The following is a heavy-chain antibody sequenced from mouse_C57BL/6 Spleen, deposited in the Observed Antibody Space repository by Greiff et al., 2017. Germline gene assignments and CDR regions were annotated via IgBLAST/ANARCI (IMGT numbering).Heavy chain of an antibody. J-gene: IGHJ4*01. V-gene: IGHV1-54*01. CDR3: ARRDDGYYRYAMDY. CDR2: INPGSGGT. CDR1: GYAFTNYL. Sequence: QVQLQQSGAELVRPGTSVKVSCKASGYAFTNYLIEWVKQRPGQGLEWIGVINPGSGGTNYNEKFKGKATLTADKSSSTAYMQLSSLTSEDSAVYFCARRDDGYYRYAMDYWGQGTSVTVSS. D-gene: IGHD2-3*01.